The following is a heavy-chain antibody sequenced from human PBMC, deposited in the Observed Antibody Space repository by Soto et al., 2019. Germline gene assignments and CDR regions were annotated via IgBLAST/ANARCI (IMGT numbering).Heavy chain of an antibody. Sequence: SGPTLVNPTQTLTLTCTFSGFSLSTSGVCVGWIRQPPGKALEWLALIYWNDDKRYSPSLKSRLTITKDTSKNQVVLTMTNMDPVDTATYYCAHRPRFLAAIDYWGQGTLVTVSS. CDR2: IYWNDDK. V-gene: IGHV2-5*01. D-gene: IGHD3-3*01. J-gene: IGHJ4*02. CDR1: GFSLSTSGVC. CDR3: AHRPRFLAAIDY.